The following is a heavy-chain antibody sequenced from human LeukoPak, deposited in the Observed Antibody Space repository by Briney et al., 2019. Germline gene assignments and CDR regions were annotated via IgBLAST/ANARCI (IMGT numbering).Heavy chain of an antibody. D-gene: IGHD4-17*01. Sequence: PGGSLRLSCAASGFTVSSYAMTWVRQAPGQGLEWVSAIGYSAGDTYYADSVKGRVTISRDNSMNTLYLQMSSLRADDTALYYCAKDDDGHHHGVDHWGQGTLVTVSS. CDR1: GFTVSSYA. CDR2: IGYSAGDT. J-gene: IGHJ4*02. V-gene: IGHV3-23*01. CDR3: AKDDDGHHHGVDH.